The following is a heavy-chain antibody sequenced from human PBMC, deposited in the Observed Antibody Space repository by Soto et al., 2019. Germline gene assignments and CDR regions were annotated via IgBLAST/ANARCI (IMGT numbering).Heavy chain of an antibody. CDR1: GFTVSSNY. J-gene: IGHJ3*02. CDR3: ASRGCSSGACYNSYDI. V-gene: IGHV3-53*01. Sequence: EVQLVESGGGLIQPGGSLRLSCAASGFTVSSNYMSWVRQAPGKGLEWVSVIYSGGSTYYADSLKGRLTISRDNSKNTLYLQLNSLRVEDTASYYCASRGCSSGACYNSYDIWGQGTVVTVSS. D-gene: IGHD2-2*01. CDR2: IYSGGST.